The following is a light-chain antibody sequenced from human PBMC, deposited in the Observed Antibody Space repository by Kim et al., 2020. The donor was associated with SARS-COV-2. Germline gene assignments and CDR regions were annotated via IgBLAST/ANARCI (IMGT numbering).Light chain of an antibody. J-gene: IGKJ2*01. Sequence: DIQMTQSPFFLSASVGDRVTIACRASQGISNDIAWYQQKLGKVPKLLIYAASTLQSGVPSRFSGSGSGTDFTLTISRLQPEDVATYYCQKYNSAPHTFGQGTKLEI. CDR1: QGISND. CDR3: QKYNSAPHT. CDR2: AAS. V-gene: IGKV1-27*01.